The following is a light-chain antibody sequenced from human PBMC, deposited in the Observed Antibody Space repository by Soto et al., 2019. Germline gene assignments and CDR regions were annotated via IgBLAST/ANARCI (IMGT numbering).Light chain of an antibody. CDR2: KAS. CDR1: QTISSW. J-gene: IGKJ1*01. V-gene: IGKV1-5*03. CDR3: QHYNSYSEA. Sequence: DIQVTQSRSTLSGSVGDRVTITCRARQTISSWLAWYQQKPGKAPKLLIYKASTLKSGVPSRFSGSGSGTEFTLTISSLQPDDFATYYCQHYNSYSEAFGQGTKV.